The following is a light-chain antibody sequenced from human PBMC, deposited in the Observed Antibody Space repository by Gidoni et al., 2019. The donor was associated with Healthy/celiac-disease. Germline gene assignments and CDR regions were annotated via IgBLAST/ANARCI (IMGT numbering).Light chain of an antibody. CDR2: AAS. Sequence: DIQMTQSPSSLSASVGDRVTITCRASQSISSYLNLYQQKPGKAPKLLIYAASSLQSGVPSRFSGSGSGTEFTLTISSLQPEDFATYYCQQSYSTLLLTFGGGTKVESK. CDR3: QQSYSTLLLT. CDR1: QSISSY. J-gene: IGKJ4*01. V-gene: IGKV1-39*01.